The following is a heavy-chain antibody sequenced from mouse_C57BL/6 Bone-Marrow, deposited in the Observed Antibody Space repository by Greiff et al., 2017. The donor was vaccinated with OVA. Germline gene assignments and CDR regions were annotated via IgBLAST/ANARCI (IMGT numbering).Heavy chain of an antibody. V-gene: IGHV5-12*01. J-gene: IGHJ3*01. Sequence: EVKLVESGGGLVQPGGSLKLSCAASGFTFSDYYMYWVRQTPEKRLEWVAYISNGGGSTYYPDTVKGRFTISRDNAKNTLYLQMSRLKAEDTAMYYCARQVAYWGQGTLVTVSA. CDR3: ARQVAY. CDR2: ISNGGGST. CDR1: GFTFSDYY.